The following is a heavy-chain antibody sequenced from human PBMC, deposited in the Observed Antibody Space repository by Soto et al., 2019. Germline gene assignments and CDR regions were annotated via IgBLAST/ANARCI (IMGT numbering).Heavy chain of an antibody. D-gene: IGHD6-6*01. CDR1: GYTFTGYY. Sequence: GASVKVSCKASGYTFTGYYMHWVRQAPGQGLEWMGWINPNSGGTNYAQKFQGWVTMTRDTSISTAHMELSRLRSDDTAVYYCARDRTPHEYSSSPRRRDFDYWGQGTLVTVSS. CDR2: INPNSGGT. J-gene: IGHJ4*02. CDR3: ARDRTPHEYSSSPRRRDFDY. V-gene: IGHV1-2*04.